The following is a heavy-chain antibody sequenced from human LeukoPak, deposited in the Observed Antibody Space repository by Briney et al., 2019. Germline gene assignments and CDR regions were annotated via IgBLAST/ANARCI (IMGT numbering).Heavy chain of an antibody. V-gene: IGHV3-33*01. CDR1: GFTFREYG. D-gene: IGHD6-19*01. J-gene: IGHJ4*02. CDR3: ARDGSGWSSDY. Sequence: GGSLRLSCVASGFTFREYGFHWVRQAPGKGLEWAAVMWNDGITGKYADSVRGRFSVSRDNSKNTVYLQMDSLRADDTSVYYCARDGSGWSSDYWGQGTLVTVSS. CDR2: MWNDGITG.